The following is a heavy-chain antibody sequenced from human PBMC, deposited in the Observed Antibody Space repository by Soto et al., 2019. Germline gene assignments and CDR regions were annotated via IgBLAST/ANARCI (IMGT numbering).Heavy chain of an antibody. Sequence: QVQLQESGPGLVKPSQTLSLTCTVSGGSISSGDYYWSWIRQPPGKGLEWIGYIYYSGSTYYNPSLTSRVTISVDTSKNQFSLKLSSVAAADTAVYYFARADFDWVLSGSDNDAFDIWGQGTMVTVSS. CDR2: IYYSGST. CDR1: GGSISSGDYY. V-gene: IGHV4-30-4*01. CDR3: ARADFDWVLSGSDNDAFDI. D-gene: IGHD3-9*01. J-gene: IGHJ3*02.